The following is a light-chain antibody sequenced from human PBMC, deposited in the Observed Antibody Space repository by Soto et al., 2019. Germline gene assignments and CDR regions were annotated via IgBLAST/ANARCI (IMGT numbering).Light chain of an antibody. J-gene: IGKJ4*01. Sequence: DIQLTQSPSFLSASVGDRVTITCRASQGIGSYLAWYQQKPGKAPNLLIFAASTLQSGVPSRFNASGSGTDFTLTISSLQPEDFATYYCQQHNSYPLTFGGGTKVDIK. CDR3: QQHNSYPLT. CDR2: AAS. CDR1: QGIGSY. V-gene: IGKV1-9*01.